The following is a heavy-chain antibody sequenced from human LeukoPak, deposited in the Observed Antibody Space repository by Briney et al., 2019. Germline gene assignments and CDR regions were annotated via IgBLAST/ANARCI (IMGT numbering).Heavy chain of an antibody. J-gene: IGHJ6*03. Sequence: SVKVSCKASGGTFSSYTISWVRQAPGQGLEWMGRIIPILGIANYAQKFQGRVTITADKSTSTAYMELSSLRSEDTAVYYCARDRVFGELNYYYMDVWGKGTTVTVSS. CDR2: IIPILGIA. CDR1: GGTFSSYT. CDR3: ARDRVFGELNYYYMDV. V-gene: IGHV1-69*04. D-gene: IGHD3-10*02.